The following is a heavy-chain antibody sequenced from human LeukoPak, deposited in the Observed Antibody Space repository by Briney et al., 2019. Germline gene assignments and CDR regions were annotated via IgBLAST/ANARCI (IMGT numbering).Heavy chain of an antibody. J-gene: IGHJ4*02. CDR3: AGAPNFDY. CDR1: GFTFSGST. CDR2: IRSKANTYAT. V-gene: IGHV3-73*01. Sequence: GGSLRLSCAASGFTFSGSTIHWVRQASGKGLDWAALIRSKANTYATAYAASVKGRFTISRDDSENAAYLQMNSLTTEDTAVYYCAGAPNFDYWGPGTLVTVSS.